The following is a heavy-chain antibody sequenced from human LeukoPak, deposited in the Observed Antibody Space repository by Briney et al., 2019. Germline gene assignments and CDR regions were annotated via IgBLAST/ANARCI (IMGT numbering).Heavy chain of an antibody. CDR2: IIPIFGTA. Sequence: SVKVSCKASGGTFSSYAISWVRQAPGQGLEWMGGIIPIFGTANYAQKFQGRVTITADKSTSTAYMELSSLRSEDTAVYYCASPGGTLNYYYYMDVWGKGTTVTVSS. CDR1: GGTFSSYA. D-gene: IGHD1-26*01. J-gene: IGHJ6*03. V-gene: IGHV1-69*06. CDR3: ASPGGTLNYYYYMDV.